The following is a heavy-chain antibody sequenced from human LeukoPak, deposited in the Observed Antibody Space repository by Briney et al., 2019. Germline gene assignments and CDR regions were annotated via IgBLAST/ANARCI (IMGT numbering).Heavy chain of an antibody. J-gene: IGHJ4*02. D-gene: IGHD5-24*01. Sequence: SVKVSCKASGGTFSSYAISWVRQAPGQGLGWMGGIIPIFGTANYAQKFQGRVTITADESTSTAYMELSSLRSEDTAVYYCATRPRRDSYKNFDYWGQGTLVTVSS. CDR2: IIPIFGTA. V-gene: IGHV1-69*01. CDR3: ATRPRRDSYKNFDY. CDR1: GGTFSSYA.